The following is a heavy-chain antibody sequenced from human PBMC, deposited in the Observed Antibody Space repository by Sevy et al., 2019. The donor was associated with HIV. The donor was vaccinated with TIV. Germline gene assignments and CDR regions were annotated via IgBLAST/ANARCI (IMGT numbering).Heavy chain of an antibody. CDR2: IYPNGDVT. CDR1: GFTFINYA. D-gene: IGHD1-20*01. CDR3: AKDFCRTDNCADLFDY. V-gene: IGHV3-23*01. J-gene: IGHJ4*02. Sequence: WGSLRLSCAASGFTFINYAMTWVRQAPGKGLEWVSSIYPNGDVTFYAESVKGRFIISRDSSKNTLFLQMNSLRAEDTAVYYCAKDFCRTDNCADLFDYWGQGTLVTVSS.